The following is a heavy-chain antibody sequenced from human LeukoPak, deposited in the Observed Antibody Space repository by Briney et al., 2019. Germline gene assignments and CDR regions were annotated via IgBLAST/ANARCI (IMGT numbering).Heavy chain of an antibody. CDR1: GFTVSTNY. V-gene: IGHV3-53*01. CDR3: AKLGITMIGGV. Sequence: GGSLRLSCVVSGFTVSTNYMSWVRQAPGKGLEWVSLIYSGGSTYYADSVKGRFTISRDNAKNSLYLQMNSLRAEDTAVYYCAKLGITMIGGVWGKGTTVTISS. J-gene: IGHJ6*04. CDR2: IYSGGST. D-gene: IGHD3-10*02.